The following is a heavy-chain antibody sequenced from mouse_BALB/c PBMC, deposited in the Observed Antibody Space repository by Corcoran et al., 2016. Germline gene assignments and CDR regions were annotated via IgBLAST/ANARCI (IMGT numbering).Heavy chain of an antibody. CDR1: GFNIKDTY. CDR3: ANWDWYFDV. Sequence: EVQLQQSGAELVKPGASVKLSCTASGFNIKDTYMHWVKQRPEQGLEWIGRIDPANGNTKYDPKFQGKATITAATSSNTAYLQLSSLTSEDTAVYYCANWDWYFDVWGAGTTVTVSS. J-gene: IGHJ1*01. D-gene: IGHD4-1*01. CDR2: IDPANGNT. V-gene: IGHV14-3*02.